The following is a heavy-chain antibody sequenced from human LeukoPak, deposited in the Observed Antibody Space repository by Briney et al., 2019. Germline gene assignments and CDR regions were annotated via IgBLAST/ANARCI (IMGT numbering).Heavy chain of an antibody. V-gene: IGHV6-1*01. J-gene: IGHJ5*02. Sequence: SQTLSLTSAISGDSVSSNSAAWNWIRQSPSRGLEWLRRTYYRSKWYNDYAVSVKSRITINPDTSKNQFSLQLNSVTPEDTAVYYCARGLPRIAVAGWFDPWGQGTLVTVSS. CDR2: TYYRSKWYN. CDR1: GDSVSSNSAA. CDR3: ARGLPRIAVAGWFDP. D-gene: IGHD6-19*01.